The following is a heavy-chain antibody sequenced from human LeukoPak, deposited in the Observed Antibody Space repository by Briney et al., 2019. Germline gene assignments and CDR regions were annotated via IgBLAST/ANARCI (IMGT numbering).Heavy chain of an antibody. Sequence: ASVKVSCKASGYTFTGYYMHWVRQAPGQGLESMGWINPNSGGTNYAQKFQGRVTMTRDTSISTAYMELSRLRSDDTAVYYCAREGDGYYGSGSQNWFDPWGQGTLVTVSS. CDR2: INPNSGGT. CDR3: AREGDGYYGSGSQNWFDP. CDR1: GYTFTGYY. J-gene: IGHJ5*02. D-gene: IGHD3-10*01. V-gene: IGHV1-2*02.